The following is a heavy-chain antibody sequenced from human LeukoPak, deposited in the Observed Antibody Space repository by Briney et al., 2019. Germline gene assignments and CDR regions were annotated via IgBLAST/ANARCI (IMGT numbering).Heavy chain of an antibody. CDR1: GGSISSGSYY. CDR2: IYISGST. Sequence: SETLSLTCTVSGGSISSGSYYWSWIRQPAGKGLEWIGRIYISGSTSYNPSLKSRVTISGDTSKNQFSLKLSSVTAADTAVYYCARHRSGWLQSSFDYWGQGTLVTVSS. D-gene: IGHD5-24*01. J-gene: IGHJ4*02. CDR3: ARHRSGWLQSSFDY. V-gene: IGHV4-61*02.